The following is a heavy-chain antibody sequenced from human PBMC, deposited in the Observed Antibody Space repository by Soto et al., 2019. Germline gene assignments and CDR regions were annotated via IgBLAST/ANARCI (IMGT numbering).Heavy chain of an antibody. Sequence: GGSLRLSCVASGFTLSSYWMHWVRQAPGKGLVWVAHINNDGSNTNYADSVKGRFTISRDNAKNTLYLQMHSLRAEDTAVYYCARDVSLVFDPWGQGTLVTSPQ. V-gene: IGHV3-74*01. J-gene: IGHJ5*02. CDR1: GFTLSSYW. CDR2: INNDGSNT. CDR3: ARDVSLVFDP. D-gene: IGHD2-8*02.